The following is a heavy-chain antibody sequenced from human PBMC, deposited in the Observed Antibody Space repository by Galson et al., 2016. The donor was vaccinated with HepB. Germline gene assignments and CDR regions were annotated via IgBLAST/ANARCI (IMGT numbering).Heavy chain of an antibody. J-gene: IGHJ4*02. Sequence: LRLSCAASGFTFDDHAMHWVRHAPGKGLEWVAGINWNSGIVFYADSVKGRFTISRDNNKNSVYLQMDTLSVEDTAFYFCARDPYQWLSKYYFDYWGQGALVTVSS. CDR1: GFTFDDHA. CDR2: INWNSGIV. V-gene: IGHV3-9*01. CDR3: ARDPYQWLSKYYFDY. D-gene: IGHD2-2*01.